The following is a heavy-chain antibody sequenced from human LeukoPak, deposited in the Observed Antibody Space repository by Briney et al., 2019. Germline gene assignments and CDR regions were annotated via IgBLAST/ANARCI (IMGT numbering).Heavy chain of an antibody. J-gene: IGHJ3*02. CDR3: AKDFGEAAFDI. D-gene: IGHD3-10*01. V-gene: IGHV3-30*18. CDR2: ISYDGSDK. Sequence: GGSLRLSCAASGFTFSTYDMHWVRQAPGKGLEWVAIISYDGSDKYYADSVKGRFTISRDNSKNTLYLQMNSLRAEDTAVYYCAKDFGEAAFDIWGQGTMDTVSS. CDR1: GFTFSTYD.